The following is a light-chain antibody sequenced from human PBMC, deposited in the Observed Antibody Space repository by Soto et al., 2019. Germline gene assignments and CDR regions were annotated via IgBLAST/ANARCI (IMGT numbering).Light chain of an antibody. Sequence: EVVLTQSPGTLSLSPGEKATLSCRASPGVNRSYLAWYHQKPGPAPRLLIYGASSRATGIPDRFSGSGSGTDFTLTISRLEPEDFAVYYCQQYGSSPLITFGQGTRLEIK. CDR1: PGVNRSY. CDR3: QQYGSSPLIT. J-gene: IGKJ5*01. CDR2: GAS. V-gene: IGKV3-20*01.